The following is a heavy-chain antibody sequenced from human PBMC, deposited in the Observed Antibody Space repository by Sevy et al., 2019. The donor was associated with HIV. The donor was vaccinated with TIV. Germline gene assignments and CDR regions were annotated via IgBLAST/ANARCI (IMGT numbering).Heavy chain of an antibody. CDR3: AKDGGHIDIDY. D-gene: IGHD2-15*01. Sequence: GGSLRLSCAASGFTFKYHGMHWVRQAPGKGLEWLSLISIDGSNKYYADSVKGRFTISRDNAKNTVSVQMNSLRPEDTATYYCAKDGGHIDIDYSGQGILVTVSS. CDR1: GFTFKYHG. CDR2: ISIDGSNK. J-gene: IGHJ4*02. V-gene: IGHV3-30*18.